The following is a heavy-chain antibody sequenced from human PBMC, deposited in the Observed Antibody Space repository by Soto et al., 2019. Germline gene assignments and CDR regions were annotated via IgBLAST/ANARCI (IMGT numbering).Heavy chain of an antibody. V-gene: IGHV1-69*13. Sequence: ALVKVYWKSAGGTFSSYAISWVRQAPGQGLEWMGGIIPIFGTANYAQKFQGRVTITADESTSTAYMELSSLRSEDTAVYYCARHVPAATLFDYWGQGTLVTVSS. J-gene: IGHJ4*02. CDR2: IIPIFGTA. D-gene: IGHD2-2*01. CDR1: GGTFSSYA. CDR3: ARHVPAATLFDY.